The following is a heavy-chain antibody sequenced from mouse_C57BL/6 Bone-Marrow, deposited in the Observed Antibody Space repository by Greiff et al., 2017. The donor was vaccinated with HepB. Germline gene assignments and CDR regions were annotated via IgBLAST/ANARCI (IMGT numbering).Heavy chain of an antibody. CDR3: ARGTTVGGFAY. V-gene: IGHV5-17*01. D-gene: IGHD1-1*01. CDR1: GFTFSDYG. J-gene: IGHJ3*01. CDR2: ISSGSSTI. Sequence: EVQVVESGGGLVKPGGSLKLSCAASGFTFSDYGMHWVRQAPEKGLAWVAYISSGSSTIYYADTVKGRFTISRDNAKNTLFLQMTSLRSEDTAMYYCARGTTVGGFAYGGQGTLVTVSA.